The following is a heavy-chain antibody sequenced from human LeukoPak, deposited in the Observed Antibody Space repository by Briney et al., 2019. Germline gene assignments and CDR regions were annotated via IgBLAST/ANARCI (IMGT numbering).Heavy chain of an antibody. Sequence: PSETLSLTCTVSGGSISSYYWSWIRQPPGKGLEWIRYIYYSGSTNYNPSLKSRVTISVDTSKNQFSLKLSSVTAADTAVYYCAAHESLEFFEWLGLAAFDIWGQGTMVTVSS. CDR2: IYYSGST. CDR3: AAHESLEFFEWLGLAAFDI. V-gene: IGHV4-59*01. J-gene: IGHJ3*02. CDR1: GGSISSYY. D-gene: IGHD3-3*01.